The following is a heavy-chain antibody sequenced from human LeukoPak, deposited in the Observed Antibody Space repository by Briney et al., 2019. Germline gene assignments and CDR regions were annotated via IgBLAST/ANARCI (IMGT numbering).Heavy chain of an antibody. V-gene: IGHV1-18*01. CDR3: ARVGKAPMVRGVIMP. Sequence: ASVTLSFTASGYTFTIYGISWGRQAPGQGHELMGWIGAYNGNTNYAQKLQGRVTITTDTSTSKAYMELRSLRSDDTAVYYCARVGKAPMVRGVIMPWGQGTLVTVSS. CDR1: GYTFTIYG. D-gene: IGHD3-10*01. CDR2: IGAYNGNT. J-gene: IGHJ4*02.